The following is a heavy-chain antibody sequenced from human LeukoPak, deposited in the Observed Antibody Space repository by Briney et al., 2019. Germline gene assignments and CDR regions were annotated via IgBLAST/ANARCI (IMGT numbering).Heavy chain of an antibody. Sequence: PGASLRLSCAASGFTFSSYAMSGVRQAPGEGLEWVSAISGSGGSTYYADSVKGRFTISRDNSKNTLYLQMNSLRAEDTAVYYCAKTGKRPGYCSSTSCQAGMDVWGKGTTVTVSS. J-gene: IGHJ6*04. CDR2: ISGSGGST. CDR3: AKTGKRPGYCSSTSCQAGMDV. D-gene: IGHD2-2*01. V-gene: IGHV3-23*01. CDR1: GFTFSSYA.